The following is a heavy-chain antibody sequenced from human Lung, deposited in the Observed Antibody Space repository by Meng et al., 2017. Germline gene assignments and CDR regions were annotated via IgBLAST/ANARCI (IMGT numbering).Heavy chain of an antibody. CDR1: GFTLTDHW. J-gene: IGHJ1*01. CDR3: TNDRLNH. V-gene: IGHV3-74*01. CDR2: INRDGTKP. Sequence: GRLGAVGGVLVPTVGSLSLSCSAAGFTLTDHWMHWVRQGPGKGLVWVSRINRDGTKPTSADSVKGRFTISRDNAKNTLYLQMNNLRAEDTAFYYCTNDRLNHWGQGALVTVSS. D-gene: IGHD1-1*01.